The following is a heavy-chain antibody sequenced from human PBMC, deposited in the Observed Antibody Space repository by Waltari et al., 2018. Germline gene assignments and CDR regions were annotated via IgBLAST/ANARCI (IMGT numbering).Heavy chain of an antibody. J-gene: IGHJ2*01. Sequence: EEQLVESGGGLVQPVGSLRLSCEASAFRFSSSWMSWVRQAPGKVLQWLGNIKTDGTEKYDVDSVKGRFAISRDNANNVLYLELDSLRVEDTAIYYCARDQGWQQVPHHWYFDLWGRGTLVTVSS. D-gene: IGHD6-13*01. V-gene: IGHV3-7*01. CDR1: AFRFSSSW. CDR3: ARDQGWQQVPHHWYFDL. CDR2: IKTDGTEK.